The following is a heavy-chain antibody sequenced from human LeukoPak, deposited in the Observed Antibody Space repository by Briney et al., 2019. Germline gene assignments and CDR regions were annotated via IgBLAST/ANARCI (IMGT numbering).Heavy chain of an antibody. CDR1: GYTFTGYY. V-gene: IGHV1-2*02. D-gene: IGHD3-22*01. Sequence: GASVKVSCKASGYTFTGYYMHWVRQAPGQGLEWMGWINPNSGGTNYAQKFQGRVTMTRDTSISTAYMELSRLRSDDTAVYYCARGQDLINLYDSSGYDYWGQGTLVTVSS. CDR3: ARGQDLINLYDSSGYDY. J-gene: IGHJ4*02. CDR2: INPNSGGT.